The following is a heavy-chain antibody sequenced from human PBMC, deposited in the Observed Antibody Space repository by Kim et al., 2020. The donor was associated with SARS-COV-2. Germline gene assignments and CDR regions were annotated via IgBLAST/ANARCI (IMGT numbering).Heavy chain of an antibody. CDR1: GFTFSSYA. CDR2: ISGSGGST. V-gene: IGHV3-23*01. J-gene: IGHJ4*02. CDR3: AKRRGYSYAVLPVEY. Sequence: GGSLRLSCAASGFTFSSYAMSWVRQAPGKGLEWVSAISGSGGSTYYADSVKGRFTISRDNSKNTLYLQMNSLRAEDTAVYYCAKRRGYSYAVLPVEYWGQGTLVTVSS. D-gene: IGHD5-18*01.